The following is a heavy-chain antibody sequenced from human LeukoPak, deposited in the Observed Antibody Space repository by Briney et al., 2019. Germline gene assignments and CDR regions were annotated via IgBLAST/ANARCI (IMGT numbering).Heavy chain of an antibody. CDR2: IYYSGST. CDR1: GGSISSGGYY. Sequence: SETLSLTCTVSGGSISSGGYYWSWIRQHPGKGLEWIGYIYYSGSTYYNPSLKSRVTISVDTSKNQFSLKLSSVTAADTAVYYCARYYYGSGSLEDWGQGTLVTVSS. CDR3: ARYYYGSGSLED. D-gene: IGHD3-10*01. J-gene: IGHJ4*02. V-gene: IGHV4-31*03.